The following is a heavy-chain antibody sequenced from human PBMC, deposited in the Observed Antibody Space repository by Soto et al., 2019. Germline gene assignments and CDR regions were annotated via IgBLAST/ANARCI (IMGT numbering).Heavy chain of an antibody. J-gene: IGHJ6*03. Sequence: EVQLVESGGGLVKPGGSLRLSCAASGVTFSSYSMNWVRQAPGKGLEWVSSISSSSSYIYYADSVKGRFTISRDNAKNSLYLQMNSRRAEDTAVYYCVRDRAKQLAPPYFYYMDVWGKGTTVTVSS. CDR3: VRDRAKQLAPPYFYYMDV. CDR2: ISSSSSYI. CDR1: GVTFSSYS. D-gene: IGHD6-13*01. V-gene: IGHV3-21*01.